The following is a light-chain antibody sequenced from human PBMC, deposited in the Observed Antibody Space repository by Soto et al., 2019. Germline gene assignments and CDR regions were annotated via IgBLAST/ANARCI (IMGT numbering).Light chain of an antibody. CDR3: QQAKSVPFT. J-gene: IGKJ2*01. Sequence: DHQMTQAPSALSASVGDRVTITCRASPGISKWLGWYQQRPGKAPKLLIYTASNLHGGVPSRFSGSGSGTDFDLTINSLEPGDFATYFWQQAKSVPFTVDRGTGLEIK. V-gene: IGKV1D-12*01. CDR1: PGISKW. CDR2: TAS.